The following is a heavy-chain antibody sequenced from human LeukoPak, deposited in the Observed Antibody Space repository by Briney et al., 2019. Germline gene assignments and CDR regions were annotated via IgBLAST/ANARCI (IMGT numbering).Heavy chain of an antibody. CDR2: ISYSGST. Sequence: PSETLSLTCTVSGGSISSYYWSWIRQPPGKGLEWIGYISYSGSTNYNPSLKSRVTISLDTSKNQFSLKLSSVTAADTAVYYCARDKVNYYDSSGYYGKSWFDPWGQGTLVTVSS. J-gene: IGHJ5*02. CDR3: ARDKVNYYDSSGYYGKSWFDP. CDR1: GGSISSYY. V-gene: IGHV4-59*12. D-gene: IGHD3-22*01.